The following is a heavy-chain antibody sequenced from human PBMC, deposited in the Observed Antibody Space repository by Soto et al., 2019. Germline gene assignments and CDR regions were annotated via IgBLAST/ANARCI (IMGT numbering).Heavy chain of an antibody. CDR3: ARDIGYYYDSSGNTPYDY. CDR1: GYTFTSYG. CDR2: ISAYNGNT. Sequence: QVQLVQSGAEVKKPGASVKVSCKTSGYTFTSYGISWVRQAPGQGLEWMGWISAYNGNTNYAQKLQGRVTMTTDTSTSTAYMELRSLRSHDTAVYYYARDIGYYYDSSGNTPYDYWGQGTLVTVSS. D-gene: IGHD3-22*01. J-gene: IGHJ4*02. V-gene: IGHV1-18*01.